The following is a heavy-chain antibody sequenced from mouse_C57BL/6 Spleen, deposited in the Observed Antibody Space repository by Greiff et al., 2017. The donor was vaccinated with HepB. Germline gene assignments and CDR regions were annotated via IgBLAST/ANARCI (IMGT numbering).Heavy chain of an antibody. V-gene: IGHV5-4*01. D-gene: IGHD1-1*01. Sequence: EVQGVESGGGLVKPGGSLKLSCAASGFTFSSYAMSWVRQTPEKRLEWVATISDGGSYTYYPDNVKGRFTISRDTAKNNMYLQMSHLKSEDTAMYYCARVRYYGSSYDDAMDYWGQGTSVTVSS. CDR3: ARVRYYGSSYDDAMDY. CDR2: ISDGGSYT. CDR1: GFTFSSYA. J-gene: IGHJ4*01.